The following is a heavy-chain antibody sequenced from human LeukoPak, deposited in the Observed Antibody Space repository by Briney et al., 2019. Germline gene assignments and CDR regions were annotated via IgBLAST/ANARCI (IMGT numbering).Heavy chain of an antibody. J-gene: IGHJ6*03. D-gene: IGHD4-17*01. CDR2: LIPLFGTT. V-gene: IGHV1-69*05. CDR1: GGTFSGYA. CDR3: AGGDPFNYYMDV. Sequence: GASVEVSCKASGGTFSGYAISWVRQAPGQGIEWMGGLIPLFGTTNCTRRFQGSITISTDEYPTTAYMELSGLTFEATAVYYCAGGDPFNYYMDVWGRGTTVSV.